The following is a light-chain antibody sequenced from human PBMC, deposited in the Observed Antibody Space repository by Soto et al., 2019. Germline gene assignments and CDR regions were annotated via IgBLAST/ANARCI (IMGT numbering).Light chain of an antibody. Sequence: DIQMTQSPSSLSASVGDRVTITCRASQSISSYLNWYQQKPGTAPKLLIYAASSLKSGVPSRFSGSGSVTDFTLTISSLQPEDFATYYCQQSYSTPYTFGQGTKLEIK. CDR2: AAS. J-gene: IGKJ2*01. CDR3: QQSYSTPYT. CDR1: QSISSY. V-gene: IGKV1-39*01.